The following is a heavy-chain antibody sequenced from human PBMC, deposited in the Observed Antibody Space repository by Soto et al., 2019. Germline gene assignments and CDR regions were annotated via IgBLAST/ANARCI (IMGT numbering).Heavy chain of an antibody. CDR2: IYHSGST. V-gene: IGHV4-4*02. Sequence: QVQLQESGPGLVKPSGTLSLTCAVSGGSISSSNWWSWVRQPPGKGLEWIGEIYHSGSTNYNPSLKSRVTISVDKSKTQFSLKLSSVPAADTAVYYCARGHLYYYDSSGCYFDYWGQGTLVTVSS. CDR3: ARGHLYYYDSSGCYFDY. CDR1: GGSISSSNW. D-gene: IGHD3-22*01. J-gene: IGHJ4*02.